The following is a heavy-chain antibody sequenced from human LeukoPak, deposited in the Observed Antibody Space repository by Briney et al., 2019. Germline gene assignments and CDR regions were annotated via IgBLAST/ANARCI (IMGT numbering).Heavy chain of an antibody. CDR3: ASADTAPFHFYGVDA. D-gene: IGHD5-18*01. V-gene: IGHV3-48*03. CDR2: ISSSGTMI. J-gene: IGHJ6*02. CDR1: GFTFSSYE. Sequence: GGSLRLSCAASGFTFSSYEMNWVRQAPGKGLEWVSYISSSGTMIYNADSVRGRFTISRDNAKNSLYLQMNGLRAEDTAIYYCASADTAPFHFYGVDAWGQGTTVIVSS.